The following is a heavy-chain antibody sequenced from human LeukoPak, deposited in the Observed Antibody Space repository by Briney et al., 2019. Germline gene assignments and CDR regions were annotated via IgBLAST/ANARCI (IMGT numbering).Heavy chain of an antibody. CDR1: GFTFGAYA. V-gene: IGHV3-23*01. Sequence: GGSLRLSCAVSGFTFGAYAMSWVRQAPGTGLEWVSTISGTSDATYYVDSVKGRFTVSRDNSKQTLYLQMNSLRADDTAVYYGAKGNYDMLTGYYSAFNWGQGTLVTVSS. D-gene: IGHD3-9*01. J-gene: IGHJ4*02. CDR3: AKGNYDMLTGYYSAFN. CDR2: ISGTSDAT.